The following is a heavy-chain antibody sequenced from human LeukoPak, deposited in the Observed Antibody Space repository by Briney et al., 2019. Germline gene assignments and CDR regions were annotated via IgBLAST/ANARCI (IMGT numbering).Heavy chain of an antibody. J-gene: IGHJ4*02. Sequence: GGSLRLSCAASGFTFSSYAMHWVRQAPGHGLEGVAVISYDGSNKYYADSVKGRLTISRDNSKNTLYLQMNSLRAEDTAVYYCAKPKDGYNLPLPYWGQGTLVTVSS. V-gene: IGHV3-30*04. CDR3: AKPKDGYNLPLPY. D-gene: IGHD5-24*01. CDR1: GFTFSSYA. CDR2: ISYDGSNK.